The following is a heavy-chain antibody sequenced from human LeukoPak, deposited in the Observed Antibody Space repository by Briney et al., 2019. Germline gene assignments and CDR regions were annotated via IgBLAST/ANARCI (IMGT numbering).Heavy chain of an antibody. Sequence: GESLKISCKGSGYSFTSYWIGWVRQMPGKDLEWMGIIYPGDSDTRYSPSFQGQVTISADKSISTAYLQWSSLKASDTAMYYCARTTDCSSTSCYHFSYYYYGMDVWGQGTTVTVSS. J-gene: IGHJ6*02. CDR1: GYSFTSYW. CDR3: ARTTDCSSTSCYHFSYYYYGMDV. V-gene: IGHV5-51*01. D-gene: IGHD2-2*01. CDR2: IYPGDSDT.